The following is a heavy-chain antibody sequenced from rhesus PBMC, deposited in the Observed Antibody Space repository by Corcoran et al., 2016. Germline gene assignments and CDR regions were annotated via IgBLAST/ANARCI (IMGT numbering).Heavy chain of an antibody. CDR1: GGSISGAYA. Sequence: QVQLQESGPGLLKPSETLSLTCAVSGGSISGAYAWGWIRQPPGKGLEWIGSIFGSMGTPYYNPPLKSRVAISTDTSKNQFSLKLTSVTAADTAVYFCARRPYSYSQPAFDYWGQGVLVTVSS. CDR2: IFGSMGTP. V-gene: IGHV4S7*01. D-gene: IGHD5-12*01. CDR3: ARRPYSYSQPAFDY. J-gene: IGHJ4*01.